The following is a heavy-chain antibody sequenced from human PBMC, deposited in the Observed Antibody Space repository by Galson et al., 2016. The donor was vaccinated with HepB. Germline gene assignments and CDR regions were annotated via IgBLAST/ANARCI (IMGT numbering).Heavy chain of an antibody. V-gene: IGHV3-23*01. J-gene: IGHJ4*02. CDR1: GFTFSSYA. D-gene: IGHD4-17*01. CDR3: AKAPFYGDHGVDY. CDR2: ISGSGGST. Sequence: SLRLSCAASGFTFSSYAMSWVRQAPGKGLEWVSVISGSGGSTYYADSVKGRFTISRDNSKNTLYLQMSRLRAEDTAVYYCAKAPFYGDHGVDYWGQGTLVTVSS.